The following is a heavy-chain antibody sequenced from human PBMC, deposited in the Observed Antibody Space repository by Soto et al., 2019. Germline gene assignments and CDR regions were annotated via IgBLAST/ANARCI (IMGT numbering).Heavy chain of an antibody. CDR3: ARAHTGSFDYVWQGYRYTADFDY. D-gene: IGHD3-16*02. CDR2: IYYSGST. J-gene: IGHJ4*02. CDR1: GGSISGGSYY. V-gene: IGHV4-31*03. Sequence: PSETLSLTCTVPGGSISGGSYYWSWIRHYPGKGLEWIGYIYYSGSTFYNPSLKSRLSISVDTSKNQFSLKLSSVTAADTAVYYCARAHTGSFDYVWQGYRYTADFDYWGPGTLVTVSS.